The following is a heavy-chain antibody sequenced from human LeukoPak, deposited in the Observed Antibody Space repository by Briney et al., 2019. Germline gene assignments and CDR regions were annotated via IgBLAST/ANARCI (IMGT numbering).Heavy chain of an antibody. D-gene: IGHD4-23*01. CDR2: ISYDGSNI. V-gene: IGHV3-30-3*01. CDR3: ARGRPHGNDY. CDR1: GFTFSSYA. Sequence: GGSLRLSCAASGFTFSSYAMHWVRQAPGKGLEWVAVISYDGSNIYYADSVKGRFTISRDNSKNTLYLQMNSLRVEDTAVYYCARGRPHGNDYWGQGTLVTVSS. J-gene: IGHJ4*02.